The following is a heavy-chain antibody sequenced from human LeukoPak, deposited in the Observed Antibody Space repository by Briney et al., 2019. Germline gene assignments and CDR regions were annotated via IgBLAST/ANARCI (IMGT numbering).Heavy chain of an antibody. J-gene: IGHJ4*02. D-gene: IGHD5-24*01. CDR3: ARGAKEMATTPYFDY. CDR2: IIPILGIA. Sequence: ASMKVSCKASGGTFSSYTISWVRQAPGQGLEWMGRIIPILGIANYAQKFQGRVTITADKSTSTAYMELSSLRSEDTAVYYCARGAKEMATTPYFDYWGQGTLVTVSS. V-gene: IGHV1-69*02. CDR1: GGTFSSYT.